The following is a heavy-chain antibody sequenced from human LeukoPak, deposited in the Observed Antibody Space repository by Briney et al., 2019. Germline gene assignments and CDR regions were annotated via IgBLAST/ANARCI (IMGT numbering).Heavy chain of an antibody. CDR1: GFTFSSYT. CDR3: AREGSDWNYYYYMDV. J-gene: IGHJ6*03. D-gene: IGHD6-19*01. Sequence: GGSLRLSCAASGFTFSSYTMNWVRQAPGKGLEWVSYIGSTSSTIYYADSVKGRFTISRDNAKNSLYLQMNSLRAEDTAVYYCAREGSDWNYYYYMDVWGKGTTVTISS. V-gene: IGHV3-48*01. CDR2: IGSTSSTI.